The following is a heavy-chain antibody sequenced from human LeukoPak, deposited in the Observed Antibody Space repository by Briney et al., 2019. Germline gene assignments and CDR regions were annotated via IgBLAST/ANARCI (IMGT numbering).Heavy chain of an antibody. J-gene: IGHJ5*02. CDR3: ARDLGGGNPYTWFDP. D-gene: IGHD4-23*01. CDR2: IYYSGST. Sequence: SQTLSLTCTVSGGSISSGGYYWSWIRQHPGKGLEWIGYIYYSGSTYYNPSLKSRVTISVDTSKNQFSLKLSSVTAADTAVYYCARDLGGGNPYTWFDPWGQGTLVTVSS. V-gene: IGHV4-31*03. CDR1: GGSISSGGYY.